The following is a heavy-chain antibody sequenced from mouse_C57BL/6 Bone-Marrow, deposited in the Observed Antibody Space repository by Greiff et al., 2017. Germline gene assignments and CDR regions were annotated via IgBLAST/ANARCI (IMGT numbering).Heavy chain of an antibody. CDR1: GYTFTSYG. CDR2: IYPRSGIT. D-gene: IGHD2-3*01. CDR3: ARWLLYWYFDV. Sequence: QVQLQQSGAELARPGASVKLSCKASGYTFTSYGISWVKQRTGQGLEWIGEIYPRSGITYYNEKFKGKATLTADKSSSTAYMELRSLTSEDSAVYFCARWLLYWYFDVWGTGTTVTVSS. J-gene: IGHJ1*03. V-gene: IGHV1-81*01.